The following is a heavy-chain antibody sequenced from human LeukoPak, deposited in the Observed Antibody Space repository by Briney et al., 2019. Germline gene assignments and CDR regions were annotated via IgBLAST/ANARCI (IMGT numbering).Heavy chain of an antibody. D-gene: IGHD2-2*01. Sequence: ASVKVSCKASGGTFSSYAISWVRQAPGQGLEWMGIINPSGGSTTYPQKFQGRVTMTRDLSTSTVYMEVSSLRSDDTAVYYCTRVDRYCTSTNCQNWFDPWGQGTLVTVSS. CDR2: INPSGGST. V-gene: IGHV1-46*01. CDR1: GGTFSSYA. J-gene: IGHJ5*02. CDR3: TRVDRYCTSTNCQNWFDP.